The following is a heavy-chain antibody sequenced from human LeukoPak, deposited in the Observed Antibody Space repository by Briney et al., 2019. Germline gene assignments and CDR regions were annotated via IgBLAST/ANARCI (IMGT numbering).Heavy chain of an antibody. CDR3: AIFPRAYCSSTSCYEWGYYYYYMDV. Sequence: SETLSLTCTVSGGSISSYYWSWIRQPPGKGLEWIGYIYHSGSTYYNPSLKSRVTISVDRSKNQFSLKLSSVTAADTAVYYCAIFPRAYCSSTSCYEWGYYYYYMDVWGKGTTVTVSS. J-gene: IGHJ6*03. D-gene: IGHD2-2*01. V-gene: IGHV4-59*12. CDR1: GGSISSYY. CDR2: IYHSGST.